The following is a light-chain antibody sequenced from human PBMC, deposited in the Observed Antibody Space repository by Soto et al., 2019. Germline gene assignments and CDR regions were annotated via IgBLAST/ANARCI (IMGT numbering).Light chain of an antibody. CDR1: QSLLHRKGYNY. CDR2: LGS. V-gene: IGKV2-28*01. Sequence: VLTQSPLSLPVTPGEPASICCRSSQSLLHRKGYNYLDWYLQKPGQSPQLLIYLGSNRASGVPDRFSGSGSGTEFTLTISSLQPDDFATYYCQQYNSYPITFGQGTRLQI. J-gene: IGKJ5*01. CDR3: QQYNSYPIT.